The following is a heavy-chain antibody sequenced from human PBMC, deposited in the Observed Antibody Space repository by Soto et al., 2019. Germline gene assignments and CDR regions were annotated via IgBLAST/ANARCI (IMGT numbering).Heavy chain of an antibody. CDR3: ANEGYYYDSSGYRRLGPDY. Sequence: GGSLRLSCAASGFTFSSYAMSWVRQAPGKGLEWVSAISGSGGSTYYADSVKGRFTISRDNSKNTLYLQMNSLRAEDTAVYYCANEGYYYDSSGYRRLGPDYWGQGTLVTVSS. J-gene: IGHJ4*02. V-gene: IGHV3-23*01. CDR1: GFTFSSYA. CDR2: ISGSGGST. D-gene: IGHD3-22*01.